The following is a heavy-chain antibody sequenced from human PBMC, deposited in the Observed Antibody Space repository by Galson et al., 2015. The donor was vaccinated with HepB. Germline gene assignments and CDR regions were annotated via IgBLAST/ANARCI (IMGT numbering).Heavy chain of an antibody. V-gene: IGHV3-30*18. J-gene: IGHJ6*03. D-gene: IGHD3-3*01. CDR2: ISYDGSNK. CDR3: AKDAIFGVVPMDV. Sequence: SLRLSCAASGFTFSSYGMHWVRQAPGKGLEWVAVISYDGSNKYYADSVKGRFTISRDNSKNTLYLQMNSLRAEDTAVYYCAKDAIFGVVPMDVWGKGTTVTVSS. CDR1: GFTFSSYG.